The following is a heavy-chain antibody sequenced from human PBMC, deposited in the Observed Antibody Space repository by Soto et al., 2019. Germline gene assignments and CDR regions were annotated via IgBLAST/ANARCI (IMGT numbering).Heavy chain of an antibody. CDR1: GFTVSSNY. CDR3: AREFTTAIYYYYGMDV. J-gene: IGHJ6*02. Sequence: RLSCAASGFTVSSNYMSWVRQAPGKGLEWVSVINSDGSSTSYADSVKGRFTISRDNAKNTLYLQMNSLRAEDTAVYYCAREFTTAIYYYYGMDVWGQGTTVTVSS. CDR2: INSDGSST. D-gene: IGHD4-4*01. V-gene: IGHV3-74*01.